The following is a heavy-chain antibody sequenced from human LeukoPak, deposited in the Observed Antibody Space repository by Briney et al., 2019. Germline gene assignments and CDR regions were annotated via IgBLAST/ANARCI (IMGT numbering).Heavy chain of an antibody. CDR1: GGTFSSYA. J-gene: IGHJ4*02. D-gene: IGHD2-15*01. CDR2: IIPILGMA. V-gene: IGHV1-69*04. CDR3: ARVVEHCCSGGSCYSFDY. Sequence: SVKVSCKSSGGTFSSYAISWVRQAPGQGLEWMGRIIPILGMANYAQKFQGRVTITADKSTSTAYMELSSLRSEDTAVYYCARVVEHCCSGGSCYSFDYWGQGTLVTVSS.